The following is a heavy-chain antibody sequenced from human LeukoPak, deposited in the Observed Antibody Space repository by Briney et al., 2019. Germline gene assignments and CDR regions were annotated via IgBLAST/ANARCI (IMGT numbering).Heavy chain of an antibody. J-gene: IGHJ4*02. CDR2: IYTSGST. V-gene: IGHV4-4*07. Sequence: SETLSLTCTVSGGSLSSYYWSWLRQPAGKGLEWIGRIYTSGSTNYNPSLKSRVTMSVDTSKNQFSLKLSSVTAADTAVYYCASGYYDSSVFDYWGQGTLVTVSS. CDR1: GGSLSSYY. D-gene: IGHD3-22*01. CDR3: ASGYYDSSVFDY.